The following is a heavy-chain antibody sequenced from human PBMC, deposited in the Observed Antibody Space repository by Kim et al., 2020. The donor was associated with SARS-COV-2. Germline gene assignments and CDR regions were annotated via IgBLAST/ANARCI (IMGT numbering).Heavy chain of an antibody. V-gene: IGHV3-30*18. CDR3: AKVHYYDSSPTTKYYYYGMDV. J-gene: IGHJ6*02. D-gene: IGHD3-22*01. CDR2: ISYDGSNK. CDR1: GFTFSSYG. Sequence: GGSLRLSCAASGFTFSSYGMHWVRQAPGKGLGWVAVISYDGSNKYYADSVKGRFTISRDNSKNTLYLQMNSLSAEDTAVYYCAKVHYYDSSPTTKYYYYGMDVWGQGTTVTVSS.